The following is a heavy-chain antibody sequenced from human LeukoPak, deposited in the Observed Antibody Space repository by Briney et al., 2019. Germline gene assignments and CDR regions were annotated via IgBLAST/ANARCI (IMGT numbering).Heavy chain of an antibody. V-gene: IGHV4-4*07. CDR3: ARAGKVVVAATRNGMDV. CDR2: IYTSGST. D-gene: IGHD2-15*01. CDR1: GGSISSYY. Sequence: PSETLSLTCTVSGGSISSYYWSWIRQPAGKGLEWIGRIYTSGSTNYNPSLKSRVTMSVDTSKNQFSLKLSSVTAADTAVYYCARAGKVVVAATRNGMDVWGQGTTVTVSS. J-gene: IGHJ6*02.